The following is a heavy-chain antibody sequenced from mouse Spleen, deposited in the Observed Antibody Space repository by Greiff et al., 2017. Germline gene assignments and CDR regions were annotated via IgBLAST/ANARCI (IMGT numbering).Heavy chain of an antibody. Sequence: VQLQQSGAELVKPGASVKLSCKASGYTFTSYWMQWVKQRPGQGLEWIGEIDPSDSYTNYNQKFKGKATLTVDTSSSTAYMQLSSLTSEDSAVYYCARRNWDWYFDVWGAGTTVTVSS. D-gene: IGHD4-1*01. CDR1: GYTFTSYW. J-gene: IGHJ1*01. CDR3: ARRNWDWYFDV. V-gene: IGHV1-50*01. CDR2: IDPSDSYT.